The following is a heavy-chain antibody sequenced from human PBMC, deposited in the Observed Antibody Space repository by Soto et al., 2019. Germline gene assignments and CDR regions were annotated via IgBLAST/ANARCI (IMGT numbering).Heavy chain of an antibody. Sequence: EVQLLESGGGLVQPGGSLRLSCAASGFTFNSYAMNWVRQAPGKGLEWVSGISGSGGSTYYADAVKGRFTISRDNTKNTLYLQMNSLRAEDTAVYYCAKRTVGWYFDLWGRGTLVTVSS. J-gene: IGHJ2*01. CDR1: GFTFNSYA. V-gene: IGHV3-23*01. CDR2: ISGSGGST. D-gene: IGHD4-17*01. CDR3: AKRTVGWYFDL.